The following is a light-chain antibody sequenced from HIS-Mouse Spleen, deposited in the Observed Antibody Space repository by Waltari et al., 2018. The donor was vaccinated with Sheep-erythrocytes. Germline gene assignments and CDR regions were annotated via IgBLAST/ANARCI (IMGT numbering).Light chain of an antibody. V-gene: IGLV2-11*02. CDR3: CSYAGSYNHV. CDR1: SSDVGGYNY. Sequence: QSALTQPRSVSGSPGQSVTISCSGTSSDVGGYNYVSWCQQHPGTAPKLMIYDVSKRPSGVPDRFSGSKSGNTASLTISGLQAEDEADYYCCSYAGSYNHVFATGTKVTVL. J-gene: IGLJ1*01. CDR2: DVS.